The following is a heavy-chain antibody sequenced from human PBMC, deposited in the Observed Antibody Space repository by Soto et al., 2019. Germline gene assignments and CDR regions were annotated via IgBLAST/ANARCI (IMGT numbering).Heavy chain of an antibody. CDR1: GGSISSYY. V-gene: IGHV4-59*01. D-gene: IGHD1-7*01. CDR2: IYYSGST. J-gene: IGHJ6*03. CDR3: AEMGTGTGKYFHYDMAV. Sequence: SETLSLTCTVSGGSISSYYWSWIRQPPGKGLEWIGYIYYSGSTNYNPPLKSRVTISVDTSKNQFSLKLSSVTAADTAVYYCAEMGTGTGKYFHYDMAVWGKGTTVTVSS.